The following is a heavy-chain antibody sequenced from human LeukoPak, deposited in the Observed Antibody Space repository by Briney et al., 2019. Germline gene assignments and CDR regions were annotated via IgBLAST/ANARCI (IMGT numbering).Heavy chain of an antibody. Sequence: ASVKVSCKASGYTFTSYDINWVRQATGQGLEWMGWMNPNSGNTGYAQKFQGRVTMTRNTSISTAYMELSSLRAEDTAVYYCARARSNQLRYFNYYYYMDVWGKGTTVTVSS. CDR3: ARARSNQLRYFNYYYYMDV. J-gene: IGHJ6*03. V-gene: IGHV1-8*01. CDR1: GYTFTSYD. CDR2: MNPNSGNT. D-gene: IGHD2-2*01.